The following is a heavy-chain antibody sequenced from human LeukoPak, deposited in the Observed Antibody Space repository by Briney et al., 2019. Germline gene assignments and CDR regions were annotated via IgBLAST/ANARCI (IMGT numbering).Heavy chain of an antibody. J-gene: IGHJ3*02. V-gene: IGHV4-39*01. CDR3: ARRLVVVKRGAFDI. Sequence: SETLSLTCTVSGGSISSSSYYWGWIRQPPGKGLEWIGSIYYSGSTYYNPSLKSRVTISVDTSKNQFSLKLSSVTAADTAVYYCARRLVVVKRGAFDIWGQGTMDTVSS. CDR2: IYYSGST. D-gene: IGHD2-21*01. CDR1: GGSISSSSYY.